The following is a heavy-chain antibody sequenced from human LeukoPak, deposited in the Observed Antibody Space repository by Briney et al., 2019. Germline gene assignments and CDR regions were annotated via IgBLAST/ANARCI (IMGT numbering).Heavy chain of an antibody. J-gene: IGHJ4*02. CDR1: GFTFSSYS. D-gene: IGHD6-19*01. CDR2: ISSSSSYI. CDR3: AKDIYAAGQWLTRAFDY. Sequence: GGSLRLSCAASGFTFSSYSMNWVRQAPGKGLEWVSSISSSSSYIYYADSVKGRFTISRDNAKNSLYLQMNSLRAEDTALYYCAKDIYAAGQWLTRAFDYWGQGTLVTVSS. V-gene: IGHV3-21*04.